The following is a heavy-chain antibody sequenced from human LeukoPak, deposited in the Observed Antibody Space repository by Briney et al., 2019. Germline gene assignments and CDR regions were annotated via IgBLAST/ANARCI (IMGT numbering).Heavy chain of an antibody. CDR1: GYTFTSYH. CDR3: ARLRSSSPYYYYYGMDV. J-gene: IGHJ6*02. CDR2: INPSSGST. Sequence: ASVKVSCKASGYTFTSYHMHWVRQAPGQGLEWMGIINPSSGSTTYAQKLQGRLTMTRDTSTSTVYMELSSLRSEDTAVYYCARLRSSSPYYYYYGMDVWGQGTTVTVSS. V-gene: IGHV1-46*01. D-gene: IGHD1-26*01.